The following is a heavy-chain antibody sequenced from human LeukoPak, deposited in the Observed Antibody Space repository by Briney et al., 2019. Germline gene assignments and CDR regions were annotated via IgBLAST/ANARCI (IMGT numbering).Heavy chain of an antibody. CDR3: ARGGYSYGLGYMDV. CDR1: GGTFSSYA. J-gene: IGHJ6*03. CDR2: IIPIFGTA. V-gene: IGHV1-69*06. D-gene: IGHD5-18*01. Sequence: SVKVPCKASGGTFSSYAISWVRQAPGQGLEWMGGIIPIFGTANYAQKFQGRVTITADKSTSTAYMELSSLRSEDTAVYYCARGGYSYGLGYMDVWGKGTTVTVSS.